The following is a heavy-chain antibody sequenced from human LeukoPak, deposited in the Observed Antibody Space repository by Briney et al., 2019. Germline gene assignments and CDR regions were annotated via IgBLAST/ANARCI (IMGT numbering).Heavy chain of an antibody. Sequence: SETLSLTCTVSGGSISSYYWSWIRQPAGKGLEWIGRIYSSGTTNYNPSLKSRVTMSVDTSKNQFSLKLSSVTAADTAVYYCARDRGGGYSYGLYYFDYWGQGTLVTVSS. CDR3: ARDRGGGYSYGLYYFDY. J-gene: IGHJ4*02. CDR2: IYSSGTT. V-gene: IGHV4-4*07. CDR1: GGSISSYY. D-gene: IGHD5-18*01.